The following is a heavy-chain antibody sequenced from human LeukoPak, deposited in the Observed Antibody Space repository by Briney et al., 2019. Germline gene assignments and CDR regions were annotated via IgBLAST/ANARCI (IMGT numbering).Heavy chain of an antibody. D-gene: IGHD1-26*01. CDR3: TRDSGTYNWLDP. Sequence: GGSLRLSCAASGFTFSGSAIHGVRQSSGKGLEWVGHIDKKDNFYATTSAASVTGRFTISRDDSKNTAYLQMNSLKTEDTALYYCTRDSGTYNWLDPWGQGTLVTVSS. CDR2: IDKKDNFYAT. CDR1: GFTFSGSA. J-gene: IGHJ5*02. V-gene: IGHV3-73*01.